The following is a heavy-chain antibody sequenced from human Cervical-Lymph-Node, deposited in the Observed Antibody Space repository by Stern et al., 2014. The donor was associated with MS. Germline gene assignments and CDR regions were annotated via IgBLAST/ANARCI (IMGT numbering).Heavy chain of an antibody. D-gene: IGHD3-9*01. CDR1: GYRFTDYY. CDR2: IHSHIGVT. J-gene: IGHJ6*02. CDR3: ARHFDWLLGAEDYGMDV. V-gene: IGHV1-2*02. Sequence: VQLVESEAEVKKPGASVKVSCRASGYRFTDYYIHWVRQAPGQGLEWMGWIHSHIGVTNYAQRFKGRVTMTGDTSISTAYMELSSLRSEDTAVYYCARHFDWLLGAEDYGMDVWGQGTTVTVSS.